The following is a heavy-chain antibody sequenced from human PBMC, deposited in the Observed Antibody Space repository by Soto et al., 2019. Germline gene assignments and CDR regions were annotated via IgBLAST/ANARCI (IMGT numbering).Heavy chain of an antibody. CDR2: ISDDGRDK. V-gene: IGHV3-30*18. CDR3: AKAVFDYSDSSGYFSDFDH. J-gene: IGHJ4*02. Sequence: QVRLVESGGDVVQPGRSLRLSCVASGFGFSFYGMHWVRQAPGKGLEWVAVISDDGRDKYYGDYVKGRFTISRDNSKNALYLKMTNLRKEDTAVYYCAKAVFDYSDSSGYFSDFDHWGLGTKVTVSS. D-gene: IGHD3-22*01. CDR1: GFGFSFYG.